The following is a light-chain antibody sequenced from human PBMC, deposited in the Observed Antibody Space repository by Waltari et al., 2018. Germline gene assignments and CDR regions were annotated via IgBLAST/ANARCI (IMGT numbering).Light chain of an antibody. V-gene: IGKV3-11*01. J-gene: IGKJ4*01. Sequence: EIVLTQSPATLSLSPGETATLSCRASQHINIYLAWYQHRPGQASRLLIYDASNRATGIPIRFSGSGSGTHFTLTISSLEPEDFAVYYCQQRSKWPPLTFGGGTKVEIK. CDR1: QHINIY. CDR2: DAS. CDR3: QQRSKWPPLT.